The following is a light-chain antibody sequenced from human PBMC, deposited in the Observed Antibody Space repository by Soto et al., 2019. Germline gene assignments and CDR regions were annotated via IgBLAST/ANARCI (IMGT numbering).Light chain of an antibody. J-gene: IGLJ1*01. CDR3: SSYTSASTLLYL. V-gene: IGLV2-14*01. Sequence: QSALTQPASVSGSPGQSITISCTGTSSDVGGYNYVSWYQQHPGKAPKVMIYEVSNRPSGVSNRFSGSKSGNTASLTISGLQAEDEADYHCSSYTSASTLLYLFGTGTKVTVL. CDR1: SSDVGGYNY. CDR2: EVS.